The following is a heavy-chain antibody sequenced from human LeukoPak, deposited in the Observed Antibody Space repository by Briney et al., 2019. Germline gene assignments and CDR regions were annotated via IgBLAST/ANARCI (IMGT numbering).Heavy chain of an antibody. CDR1: GFTFTSYS. CDR2: ISGGGGST. Sequence: PGGSLRLSCAASGFTFTSYSMNWVRQAPGKGLEWVSTISGGGGSTYYADSVKGRFTISRDNSKNTLYLQMNSLRAEDTAVYYCASFPAIVVVTARVGYWGQGTLVTVSS. D-gene: IGHD2-21*02. J-gene: IGHJ4*02. V-gene: IGHV3-23*01. CDR3: ASFPAIVVVTARVGY.